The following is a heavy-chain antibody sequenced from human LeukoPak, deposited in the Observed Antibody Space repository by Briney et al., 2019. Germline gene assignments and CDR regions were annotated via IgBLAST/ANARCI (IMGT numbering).Heavy chain of an antibody. J-gene: IGHJ4*02. D-gene: IGHD1-26*01. CDR3: ARTRISGSYYIH. V-gene: IGHV1-69*02. Sequence: SVKVSCKASGGTFSSYTISWVRQAPGQGLEWMGRIIPILGIANYAQKFQGRVTITTDESTSTAYMELSSLRSEDTAVYYCARTRISGSYYIHWGQGTLVTVSS. CDR1: GGTFSSYT. CDR2: IIPILGIA.